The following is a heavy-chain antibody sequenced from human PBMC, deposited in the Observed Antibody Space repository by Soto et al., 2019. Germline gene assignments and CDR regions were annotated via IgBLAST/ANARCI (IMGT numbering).Heavy chain of an antibody. V-gene: IGHV4-30-2*01. J-gene: IGHJ4*02. CDR3: ARAGLYYYDSSGYVYFDY. D-gene: IGHD3-22*01. CDR1: GGSISSGGYS. Sequence: TSETLSLTCAVSGGSISSGGYSWSWIRQPPGKGLEWIGYIYHSGGTYYNPSLKSRVTISVDRSKNQFSLKLSSVTAADTAVYYCARAGLYYYDSSGYVYFDYWGQGTLVTVSS. CDR2: IYHSGGT.